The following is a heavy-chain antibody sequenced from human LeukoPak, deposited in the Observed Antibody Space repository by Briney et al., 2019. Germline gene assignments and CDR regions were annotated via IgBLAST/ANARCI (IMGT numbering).Heavy chain of an antibody. D-gene: IGHD1-26*01. CDR1: GLTFSSYA. V-gene: IGHV3-23*01. CDR3: AKDLLIVGATNFDY. J-gene: IGHJ4*02. CDR2: ISGSGGST. Sequence: GGSLRLSCAASGLTFSSYAMSWVRQAPGKGLEWVSAISGSGGSTYYADSVKGRFTISRDNSKNTLYLQMNSLRAEDTAVYYCAKDLLIVGATNFDYWGQGTLVTVSS.